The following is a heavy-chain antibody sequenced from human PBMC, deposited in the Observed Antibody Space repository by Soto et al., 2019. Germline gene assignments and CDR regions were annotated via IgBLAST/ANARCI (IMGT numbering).Heavy chain of an antibody. CDR1: GFKFSNYA. Sequence: LRLSCAASGFKFSNYAMSWVRQAPGKGLEWVSLISATGGGTYYADSVKGRFTISRDNSHNTLYLQVHSLTAEDTAVYYCAKDRRAGGNSAFYFDFWGQGAQVTVSS. CDR3: AKDRRAGGNSAFYFDF. V-gene: IGHV3-23*01. D-gene: IGHD3-16*01. CDR2: ISATGGGT. J-gene: IGHJ4*02.